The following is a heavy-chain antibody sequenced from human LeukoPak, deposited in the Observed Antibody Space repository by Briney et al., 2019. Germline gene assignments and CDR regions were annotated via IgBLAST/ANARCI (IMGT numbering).Heavy chain of an antibody. CDR1: GFIVSSNY. V-gene: IGHV3-66*01. CDR3: ASGQHNFDY. J-gene: IGHJ4*02. CDR2: IYIDGKT. Sequence: GASLRLSCVGSGFIVSSNYMSWVRQAPGKGLEWVSVIYIDGKTYYADSVKGRFTISRDNSKNTLYLQMNSLRAEDTAVYYCASGQHNFDYWGQGTLVTVSS.